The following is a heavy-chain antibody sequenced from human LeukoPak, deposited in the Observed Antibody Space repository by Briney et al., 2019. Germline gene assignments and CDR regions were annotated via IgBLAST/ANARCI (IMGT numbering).Heavy chain of an antibody. D-gene: IGHD3-3*01. CDR3: ASRSSIWSGYQDTLYYFDS. Sequence: SETLSLTCTVSGGSISSYYWSWIRQPPGKRLEWIGHIYYSGSTNYNPSLKSRVTISVDTSKNQFSLKLSTVTAADTAVYYCASRSSIWSGYQDTLYYFDSWGQGTLVTVSS. CDR2: IYYSGST. CDR1: GGSISSYY. J-gene: IGHJ4*02. V-gene: IGHV4-59*01.